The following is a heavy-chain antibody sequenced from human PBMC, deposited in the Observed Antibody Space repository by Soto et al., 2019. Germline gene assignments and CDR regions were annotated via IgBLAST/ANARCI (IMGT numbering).Heavy chain of an antibody. Sequence: SETLSLTCAVYGGSFSGYYWSWIRQPPVNGLELIGEINHILSTNYNPSVKSRFTMSLYTCKSHCSLKLISLTAADTAVYYCARVSMWLLSVPFDPWGQGTLVTVSS. CDR2: INHILST. CDR3: ARVSMWLLSVPFDP. CDR1: GGSFSGYY. D-gene: IGHD5-12*01. J-gene: IGHJ5*02. V-gene: IGHV4-34*01.